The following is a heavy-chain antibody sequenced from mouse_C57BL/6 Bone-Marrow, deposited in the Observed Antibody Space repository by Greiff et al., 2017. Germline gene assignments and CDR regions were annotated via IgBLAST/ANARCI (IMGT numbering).Heavy chain of an antibody. CDR3: ARGYDYDYAMDY. D-gene: IGHD2-4*01. CDR1: GYSFTDYN. J-gene: IGHJ4*01. CDR2: ITPNYGTT. Sequence: VQLQQSGPELVQPGDSVKISCKASGYSFTDYNMNWVKQSTGKSLEWIGVITPNYGTTSYKQKFKGEATLTVDHSSSTAYMQHNSLTSEDSAVYCCARGYDYDYAMDYWGQGTSVTVSS. V-gene: IGHV1-39*01.